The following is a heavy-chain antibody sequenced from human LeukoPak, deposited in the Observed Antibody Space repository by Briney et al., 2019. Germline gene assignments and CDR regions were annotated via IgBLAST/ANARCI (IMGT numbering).Heavy chain of an antibody. CDR3: ARDDSEMATIDEDPYPYYYYGMDV. CDR1: GGTFSSYA. CDR2: IIPIFGTA. Sequence: SVKVSFKASGGTFSSYAISWVRQAPGQGLEWMGGIIPIFGTANYAQKFQGRVTITADESTSTAYMELSSLRSEDTAVYYCARDDSEMATIDEDPYPYYYYGMDVWGQGTTVTVSS. D-gene: IGHD5-24*01. V-gene: IGHV1-69*01. J-gene: IGHJ6*02.